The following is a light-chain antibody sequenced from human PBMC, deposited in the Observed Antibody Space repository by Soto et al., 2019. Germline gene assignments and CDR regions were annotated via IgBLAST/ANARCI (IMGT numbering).Light chain of an antibody. CDR3: LLTFRGPWV. CDR1: TGAVTSGHH. CDR2: DTS. V-gene: IGLV7-46*01. Sequence: QAVVTQEPSLTVSPGGTVTLTCASSTGAVTSGHHTYWFQQKPGQAPRILIFDTSKRHSWTPARFSGSLLGGQAALTLSGXQPEDEAEYYCLLTFRGPWVFGGGTKLTVL. J-gene: IGLJ3*02.